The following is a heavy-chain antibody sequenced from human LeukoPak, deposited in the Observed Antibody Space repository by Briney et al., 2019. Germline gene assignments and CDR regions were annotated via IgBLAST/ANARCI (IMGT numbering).Heavy chain of an antibody. CDR3: AKQLPGYSSSWPDYNWFDP. CDR1: GFTFSSYA. Sequence: PGGSLRLSCAASGFTFSSYAMSWVRQAPGKGLEWVSAISGSGGSTYYAGSVKGRFTISRDNSKNTLYLQMNSLRAEDTAVYYCAKQLPGYSSSWPDYNWFDPWGQGTLVTVSS. J-gene: IGHJ5*02. V-gene: IGHV3-23*01. D-gene: IGHD6-13*01. CDR2: ISGSGGST.